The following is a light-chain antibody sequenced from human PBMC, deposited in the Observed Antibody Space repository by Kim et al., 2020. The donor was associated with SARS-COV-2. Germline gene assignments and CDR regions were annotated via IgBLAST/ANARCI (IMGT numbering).Light chain of an antibody. J-gene: IGLJ3*02. CDR1: SLRSYY. V-gene: IGLV3-19*01. CDR3: NSRDSSGNHWV. CDR2: GKN. Sequence: AFGQTDRITCQGDSLRSYYASWYQKKPGQAPVLVIYGKNNRPSGIPDRFSGSSSGNTASLTITGAQAEDEADYYSNSRDSSGNHWVFGGGTQLTVL.